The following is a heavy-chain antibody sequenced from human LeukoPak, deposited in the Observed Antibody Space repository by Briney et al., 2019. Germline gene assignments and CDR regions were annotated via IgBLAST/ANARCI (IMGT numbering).Heavy chain of an antibody. CDR2: TYYTSKWNT. Sequence: SQTLSLSCAISVDSVSTIGVTWNWVRQSPSRGLQWLGRTYYTSKWNTDYAVSVKSRIVVNPDTSKNQFSLQLNSVTSEDTAVYYCARGRASAFDVWGQGTMVTVSS. J-gene: IGHJ3*01. D-gene: IGHD6-25*01. CDR1: VDSVSTIGVT. V-gene: IGHV6-1*01. CDR3: ARGRASAFDV.